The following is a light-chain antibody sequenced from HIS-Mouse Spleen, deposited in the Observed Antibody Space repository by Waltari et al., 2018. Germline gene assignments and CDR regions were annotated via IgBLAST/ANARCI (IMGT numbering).Light chain of an antibody. Sequence: EIVLTQSPATLSLSPGERATLSCRASRSVSSYLAWYQQKPGQAPRLLIYDASNRATGIPARFSGSGSGTDCTHTISSLEPEDCAVYYCQQRSNWPITFGQGTRLEIK. CDR2: DAS. J-gene: IGKJ5*01. CDR1: RSVSSY. V-gene: IGKV3-11*01. CDR3: QQRSNWPIT.